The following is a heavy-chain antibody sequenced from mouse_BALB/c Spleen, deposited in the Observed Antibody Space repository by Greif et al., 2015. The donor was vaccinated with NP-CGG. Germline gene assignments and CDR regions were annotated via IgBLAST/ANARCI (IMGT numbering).Heavy chain of an antibody. CDR3: ARDDGYWYFDV. J-gene: IGHJ1*01. D-gene: IGHD1-1*02. CDR1: GFTFSDFY. CDR2: SRNKANDYTT. V-gene: IGHV7-1*02. Sequence: EVKLMESGGGLVQPGGSLRLSCATSGFTFSDFYMEWVRQPPGKRLEWIAASRNKANDYTTEYSASVKGRFIVSRDNSQSILYLRMNALRAEDTAIYYCARDDGYWYFDVWGAGTTVTVSS.